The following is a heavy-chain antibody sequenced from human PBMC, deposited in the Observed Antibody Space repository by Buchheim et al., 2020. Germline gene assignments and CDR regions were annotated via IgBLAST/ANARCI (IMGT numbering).Heavy chain of an antibody. CDR1: GFTVSSHY. CDR3: AKSLGEGYYYYYYMDV. CDR2: INSGSTYT. J-gene: IGHJ6*03. V-gene: IGHV3-21*04. Sequence: EVHLEESGGALVKPGGSLRLSCAASGFTVSSHYITWVRQAPGKGLEWVSSINSGSTYTPYADSVKGRFTVPRDNAKNSLYLQMNSLRAEDTAVYYCAKSLGEGYYYYYYMDVWGKGTT.